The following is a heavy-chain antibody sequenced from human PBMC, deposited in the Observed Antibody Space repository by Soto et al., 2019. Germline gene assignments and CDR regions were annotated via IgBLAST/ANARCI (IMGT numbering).Heavy chain of an antibody. Sequence: SETLSLTCAVSGGSISSSNWWSWVRQPPGKGLEWIGEIYHSGSTNYNPSLKSRVTISVDKSKNQFSLKLSSVTAADTAVYYCAKVDHDFWSGDNWFDPWGQGTLVTVSS. CDR3: AKVDHDFWSGDNWFDP. J-gene: IGHJ5*02. V-gene: IGHV4-4*02. D-gene: IGHD3-3*01. CDR2: IYHSGST. CDR1: GGSISSSNW.